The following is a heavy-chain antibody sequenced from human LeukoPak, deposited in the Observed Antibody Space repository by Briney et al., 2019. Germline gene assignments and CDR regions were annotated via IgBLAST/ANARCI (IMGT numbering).Heavy chain of an antibody. CDR3: ARGGWYYFDY. CDR2: IKQDGSEI. V-gene: IGHV3-7*04. CDR1: GFSFSGYW. J-gene: IGHJ4*02. D-gene: IGHD6-19*01. Sequence: PGGSLRLSCAASGFSFSGYWMSWVRQAPGKGLEWVACIKQDGSEIYYVVSVKGRFTISRDNAKNSLYLQMNSLRAEDTAVYYCARGGWYYFDYWGQGTLVTVPS.